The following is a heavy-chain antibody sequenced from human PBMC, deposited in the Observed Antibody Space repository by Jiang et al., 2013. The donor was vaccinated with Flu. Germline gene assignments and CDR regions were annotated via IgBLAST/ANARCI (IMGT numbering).Heavy chain of an antibody. Sequence: GSGLVKPSETLSLACTVSGGSVSGNYWNWIRQPPGKGLEWIGYIYDSGNTNYNPSLKSRVTISLDTSKRQISLELRSVTAADTTVYYCARGRWSIRRRDAFDVWGRGTVVTVSS. CDR3: ARGRWSIRRRDAFDV. D-gene: IGHD4-23*01. V-gene: IGHV4-59*02. J-gene: IGHJ3*01. CDR1: GGSVSGNY. CDR2: IYDSGNT.